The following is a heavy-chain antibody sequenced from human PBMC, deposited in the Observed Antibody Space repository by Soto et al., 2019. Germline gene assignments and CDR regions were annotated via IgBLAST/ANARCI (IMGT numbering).Heavy chain of an antibody. CDR2: IYWDDDR. CDR3: ARRYYDTLTGLPYYFGY. V-gene: IGHV2-5*02. D-gene: IGHD3-9*01. J-gene: IGHJ4*02. Sequence: QVTLKEAGPTLLKPTHTLTLTCTFSGFSLSTSGMGVGWIRQPPGKSLEWLALIYWDDDRRHSPSLKSRLTITKDPSQHQVVHTMTPMDPVDTATYCCARRYYDTLTGLPYYFGYWGQGTLVTVPS. CDR1: GFSLSTSGMG.